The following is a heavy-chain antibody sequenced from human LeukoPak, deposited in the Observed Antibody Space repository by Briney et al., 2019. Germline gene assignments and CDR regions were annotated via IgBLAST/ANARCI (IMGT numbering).Heavy chain of an antibody. J-gene: IGHJ4*02. CDR1: GFTVSSNY. V-gene: IGHV3-66*01. CDR3: ARDQRKNYYTNSEYYFDY. Sequence: GGSLRLSCAASGFTVSSNYMSWVRQAPGKGLEWVSIIYSGDRTDYADSVKGRFTISRDNSKNTLYLQMNSLRAEDTAVYYCARDQRKNYYTNSEYYFDYWGQGTLVTVSS. D-gene: IGHD4-11*01. CDR2: IYSGDRT.